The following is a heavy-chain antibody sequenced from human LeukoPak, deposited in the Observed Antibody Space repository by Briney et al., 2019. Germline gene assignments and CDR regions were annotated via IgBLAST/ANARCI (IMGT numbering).Heavy chain of an antibody. CDR1: GYTLTELS. J-gene: IGHJ6*02. CDR3: ARALVDTAMVKYSYGYLDYYYGMDV. Sequence: ASVKVSCKVSGYTLTELSMHWVRQAPGQGLEWMGGIIPILGTANYAQKFQGRVTITADESTSTAYMELSSLRSEDTAVYYCARALVDTAMVKYSYGYLDYYYGMDVWGQGTTVTVSS. V-gene: IGHV1-69*13. CDR2: IIPILGTA. D-gene: IGHD5-18*01.